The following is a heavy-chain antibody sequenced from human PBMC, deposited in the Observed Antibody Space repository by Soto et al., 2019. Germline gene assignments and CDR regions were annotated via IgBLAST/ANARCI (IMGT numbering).Heavy chain of an antibody. Sequence: QVQLVESGGGVVQPGRSLRLSCAASGFTFSSYAMHWVRQAPGKGLEWVAVISYDGSNKYYADSVKGRFTISRDISKNQLYLQMNSLRAEDTALYYCARAGGLLLDYWGQGTLVTVSS. CDR1: GFTFSSYA. J-gene: IGHJ4*02. CDR2: ISYDGSNK. CDR3: ARAGGLLLDY. V-gene: IGHV3-30-3*01. D-gene: IGHD2-15*01.